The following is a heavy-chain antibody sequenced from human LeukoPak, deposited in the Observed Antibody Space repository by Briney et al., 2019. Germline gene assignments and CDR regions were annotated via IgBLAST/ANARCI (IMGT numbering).Heavy chain of an antibody. CDR3: ARVLWLYSSSWILGGFDI. V-gene: IGHV3-7*01. CDR2: IKQDGSEK. J-gene: IGHJ3*02. D-gene: IGHD6-13*01. CDR1: GFTFSSYW. Sequence: GGSLRLSCAASGFTFSSYWMSWVRQAPGKGLEWVANIKQDGSEKYYVDSAKGRFTISRDNAKNSLYLQMNSLRAEDTAVCYCARVLWLYSSSWILGGFDIWGQGTMVTVSS.